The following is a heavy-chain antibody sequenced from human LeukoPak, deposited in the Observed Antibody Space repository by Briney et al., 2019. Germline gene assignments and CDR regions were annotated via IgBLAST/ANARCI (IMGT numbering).Heavy chain of an antibody. Sequence: SETLSLTCTVSGGAIDNYYWSWIRQPPGKGLEWIGFIYTSESTNYNPSLKSRVTISVDTSKNQVSLKLSSVTAADTAVYYCARLYYSRGFDIWGQGTMVTVSS. D-gene: IGHD3-10*01. V-gene: IGHV4-4*09. CDR2: IYTSEST. CDR1: GGAIDNYY. J-gene: IGHJ3*02. CDR3: ARLYYSRGFDI.